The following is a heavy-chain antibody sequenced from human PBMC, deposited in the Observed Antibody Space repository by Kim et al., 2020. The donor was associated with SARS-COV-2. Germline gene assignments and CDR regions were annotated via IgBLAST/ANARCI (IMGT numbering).Heavy chain of an antibody. J-gene: IGHJ4*02. CDR2: IFYTGST. V-gene: IGHV4-59*01. CDR1: GGSISSYY. Sequence: SETLSLTCTVSGGSISSYYWNWIRQSPGKGLEWIGYIFYTGSTNHNPSLKSRVTISLDMSKNQFSLRLRSVTAAYTAVYYCARDNVEVFDHWGQGTLVTVSS. CDR3: ARDNVEVFDH.